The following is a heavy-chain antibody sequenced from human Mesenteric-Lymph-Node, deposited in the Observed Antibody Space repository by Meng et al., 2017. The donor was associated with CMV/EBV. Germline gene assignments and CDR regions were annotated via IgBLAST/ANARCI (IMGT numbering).Heavy chain of an antibody. D-gene: IGHD6-19*01. CDR1: GFTFSSYR. CDR2: ISSSYSHI. CDR3: ARVGSSGRDYYYFYGMDV. Sequence: GGSLRLSCIVSGFTFSSYRMSWVRQAPGKGLEWVSSISSSYSHIYYADSVKGRFTISRDNAKNSLYLQMNSLRGEDTAVYYCARVGSSGRDYYYFYGMDVWGQGTTVTVSS. V-gene: IGHV3-21*01. J-gene: IGHJ6*02.